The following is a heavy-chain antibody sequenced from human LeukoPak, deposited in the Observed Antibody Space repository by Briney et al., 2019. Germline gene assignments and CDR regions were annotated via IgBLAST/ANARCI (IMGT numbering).Heavy chain of an antibody. J-gene: IGHJ4*02. CDR1: NGSISIFH. Sequence: SETLSLTCSVSNGSISIFHWSWIRQPPGKGLEWIGYIYYTGSTKYNPSLKSRATISEDMSKNQFFLRLSSVTAADTAVYYCARGGGDGGTDYFDYWGQGTLVTVSS. V-gene: IGHV4-59*01. D-gene: IGHD2-21*01. CDR3: ARGGGDGGTDYFDY. CDR2: IYYTGST.